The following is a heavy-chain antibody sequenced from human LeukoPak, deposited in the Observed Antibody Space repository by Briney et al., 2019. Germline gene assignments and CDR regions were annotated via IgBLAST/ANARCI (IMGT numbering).Heavy chain of an antibody. J-gene: IGHJ4*02. CDR3: ARAPNGGLPGGY. D-gene: IGHD7-27*01. CDR2: INPSGGSA. V-gene: IGHV1-46*01. Sequence: ASVEVSCKASGYTFTSYYMHWVRQAPGQGLEWMGIINPSGGSATYAQKFQYRVTMTTDTSTGTVYMDLRSLTSKDTAVYYCARAPNGGLPGGYWGQGTQVTVST. CDR1: GYTFTSYY.